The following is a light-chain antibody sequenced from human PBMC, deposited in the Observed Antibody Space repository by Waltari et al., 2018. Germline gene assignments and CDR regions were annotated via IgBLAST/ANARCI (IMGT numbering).Light chain of an antibody. CDR1: TSNIGEHY. Sequence: QSVLTQPPSVSAAPGQQVTISCSGSTSNIGEHYVSGYQRLPGKDPRLLIFIHCVCQAGTSDRFHGSQADTSAIRGTTGLPTGDEADYSAETWDRILSAVIVGGGTTLTVL. V-gene: IGLV1-51*01. J-gene: IGLJ2*01. CDR2: IHC. CDR3: ETWDRILSAVI.